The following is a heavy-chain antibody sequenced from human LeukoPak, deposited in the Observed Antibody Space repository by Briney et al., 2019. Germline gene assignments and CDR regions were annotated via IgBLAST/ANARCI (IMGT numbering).Heavy chain of an antibody. CDR2: ISSSGSGSTI. CDR1: GFTFSSYW. D-gene: IGHD3-16*01. J-gene: IGHJ6*03. Sequence: GGSLRLSCAASGFTFSSYWMHWIRHAPGKGLEWVSYISSSGSGSTIYYADSVKGRFTISRDNSKNTLYLQMSSLRAEDTAVYYCAKRDYDYVWGIPYYYYMDVWGKGTTVTVSS. CDR3: AKRDYDYVWGIPYYYYMDV. V-gene: IGHV3-48*01.